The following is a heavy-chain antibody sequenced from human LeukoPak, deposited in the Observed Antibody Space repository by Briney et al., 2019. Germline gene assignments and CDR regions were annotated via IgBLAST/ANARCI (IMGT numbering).Heavy chain of an antibody. CDR3: ARVPAAGTGPDY. J-gene: IGHJ4*02. D-gene: IGHD6-13*01. CDR1: GGSFSGYF. CDR2: IIHSGST. V-gene: IGHV4-34*12. Sequence: SETLSLACSVSGGSFSGYFWSWIRQPPGKGLYWIGEIIHSGSTSYNPSLKSRVTISVDTSKNQVSLKLSSLTAADTAVYYCARVPAAGTGPDYWGQGTLVTVSS.